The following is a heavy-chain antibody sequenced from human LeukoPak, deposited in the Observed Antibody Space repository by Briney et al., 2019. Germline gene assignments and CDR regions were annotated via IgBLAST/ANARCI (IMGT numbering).Heavy chain of an antibody. CDR1: GFTFSSYA. CDR3: AKDRSPYSSGWYYFDD. V-gene: IGHV3-23*01. Sequence: GGSLRLSCAASGFTFSSYAMSWVRQAPGKGLEWVSAISGSGGSTYYADSVKGRFTISRDNSKNTLYLQMNSLRAEDTAVYYCAKDRSPYSSGWYYFDDWGQGTLVTVSS. D-gene: IGHD6-19*01. J-gene: IGHJ4*02. CDR2: ISGSGGST.